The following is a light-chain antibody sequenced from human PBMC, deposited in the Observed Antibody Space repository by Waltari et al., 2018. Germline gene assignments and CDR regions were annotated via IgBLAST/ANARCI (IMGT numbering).Light chain of an antibody. Sequence: ETVLTQSPGTLSLSPGERATLSCRASQSVGRSLAWYQQIPGQAPRLLIYGASSRATGIPDRFSGSGSGTDFSLTISRLEPEDFAVYFCQHYVRLPATFGQGTKVAI. V-gene: IGKV3-20*01. CDR1: QSVGRS. J-gene: IGKJ1*01. CDR2: GAS. CDR3: QHYVRLPAT.